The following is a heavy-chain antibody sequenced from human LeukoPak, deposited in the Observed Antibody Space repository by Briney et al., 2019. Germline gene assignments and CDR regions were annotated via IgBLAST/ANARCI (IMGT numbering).Heavy chain of an antibody. CDR2: IYSGGST. J-gene: IGHJ6*03. V-gene: IGHV3-53*01. Sequence: GGSLRLSCAASGFTVSSNYMSWVRQAPGKGLEWVSVIYSGGSTYYADSVKGRFTISRDNSKNTLYLQMNSLRAEDTAVYYCALVTIFGAYYYYYYMDVWGKGTTVTVSS. CDR3: ALVTIFGAYYYYYYMDV. CDR1: GFTVSSNY. D-gene: IGHD3-3*01.